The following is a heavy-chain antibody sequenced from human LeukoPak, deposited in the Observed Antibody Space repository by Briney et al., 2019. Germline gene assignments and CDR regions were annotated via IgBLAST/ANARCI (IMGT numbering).Heavy chain of an antibody. CDR1: GYSFTTNW. D-gene: IGHD3-10*01. V-gene: IGHV5-51*01. CDR3: ARRITMVRGVIITGWFDP. Sequence: GESLKISCKGSGYSFTTNWIGWVRQMPGKGLEWMGIIYPDDSDTRYSPSFQGQVTISADKSISTAYLQWSSLKASDTAMYYCARRITMVRGVIITGWFDPWGQGTLVTVSS. J-gene: IGHJ5*02. CDR2: IYPDDSDT.